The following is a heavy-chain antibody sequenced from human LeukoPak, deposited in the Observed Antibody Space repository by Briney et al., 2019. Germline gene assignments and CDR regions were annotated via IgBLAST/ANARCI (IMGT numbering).Heavy chain of an antibody. V-gene: IGHV4-38-2*01. CDR1: GYSISSGYY. J-gene: IGHJ4*02. D-gene: IGHD1-26*01. Sequence: SETLSLTCAVSGYSISSGYYWGWIRQPPGKGLEWIGSIYHSGSTYYNPSLKSRVTISVDTSKNQFSLKLSSVTAADTDVYYCARQEGGSWDYFDYWGQGTLVTVSS. CDR2: IYHSGST. CDR3: ARQEGGSWDYFDY.